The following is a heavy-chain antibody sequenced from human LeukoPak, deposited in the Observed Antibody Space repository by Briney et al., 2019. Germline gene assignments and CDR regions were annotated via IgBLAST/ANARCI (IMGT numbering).Heavy chain of an antibody. CDR3: ARDPARIWFGEFYFDY. V-gene: IGHV3-33*01. CDR2: IWYDGSNK. Sequence: GGSLRLSCAASGFTFSSYGMHWVRQAPGKGLEWVAVIWYDGSNKYYADSVKGRFTISRENSKNTLYLQMNSLRAEDTAVYYCARDPARIWFGEFYFDYWGQGTLVTVSS. CDR1: GFTFSSYG. J-gene: IGHJ4*02. D-gene: IGHD3-10*01.